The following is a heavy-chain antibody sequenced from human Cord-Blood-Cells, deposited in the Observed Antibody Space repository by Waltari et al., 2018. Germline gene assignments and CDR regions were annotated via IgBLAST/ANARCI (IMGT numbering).Heavy chain of an antibody. CDR2: FDPEDGET. CDR3: ATAARFLEWLPYPPYFQH. J-gene: IGHJ1*01. Sequence: QVQLVQSGAEVKKPGASVKVSCKVSGYTLTELSMHWVRQAPGKGLEWMGGFDPEDGETIYAQKFQGRVTMTEDTSTDTAYMELSSLRSEDTAVYYCATAARFLEWLPYPPYFQHWGQGTLVTVSS. CDR1: GYTLTELS. V-gene: IGHV1-24*01. D-gene: IGHD3-3*01.